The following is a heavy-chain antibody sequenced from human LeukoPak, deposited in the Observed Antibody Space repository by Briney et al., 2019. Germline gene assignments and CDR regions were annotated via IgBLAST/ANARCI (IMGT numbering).Heavy chain of an antibody. D-gene: IGHD3-22*01. V-gene: IGHV3-48*03. CDR1: GFTFSSYE. CDR2: ISTSGSPI. Sequence: LSGGSLRLSCAASGFTFSSYEMNWVRQAPGKGLEWVSHISTSGSPIYYGNSVKGRFTISRDNAKNSLYLQMNSLRAEDTALYYCARRGFYDTSGYLFDHWGQGTLVTVSS. CDR3: ARRGFYDTSGYLFDH. J-gene: IGHJ4*02.